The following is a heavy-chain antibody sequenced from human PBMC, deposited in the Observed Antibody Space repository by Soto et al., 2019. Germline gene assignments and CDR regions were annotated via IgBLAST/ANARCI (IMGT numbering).Heavy chain of an antibody. CDR1: GGTFSNSA. CDR3: ARVPGYSHNSWVDP. J-gene: IGHJ5*02. V-gene: IGHV1-69*12. CDR2: IIPIFHTT. Sequence: QVQLVQSGAEVKKPGSSVKVSCKASGGTFSNSAISWVRQAPGQGLEWMGGIIPIFHTTDYAQKFQVRVTITADESTSTAYMDLSSLRSEATAVYYCARVPGYSHNSWVDPWGQATLVTVSS. D-gene: IGHD5-18*01.